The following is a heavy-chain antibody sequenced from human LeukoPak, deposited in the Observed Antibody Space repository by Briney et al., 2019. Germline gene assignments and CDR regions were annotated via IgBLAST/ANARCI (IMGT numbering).Heavy chain of an antibody. J-gene: IGHJ4*02. CDR2: ISGSGDST. V-gene: IGHV3-23*01. Sequence: GGSLRLSCAASGFTFSSYAMSWVRPAPGKGLEWVSAISGSGDSTYYGDSVKGRFTISRDNSKNTLYLQMNSLRAEDTAVYYCAKTRPLDSSSWSHGDYWGQGTLVTVSS. CDR3: AKTRPLDSSSWSHGDY. CDR1: GFTFSSYA. D-gene: IGHD6-13*01.